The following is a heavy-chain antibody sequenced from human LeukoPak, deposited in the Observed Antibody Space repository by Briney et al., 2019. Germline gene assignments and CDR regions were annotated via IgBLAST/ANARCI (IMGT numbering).Heavy chain of an antibody. D-gene: IGHD3-9*01. J-gene: IGHJ6*03. CDR2: ISAYNGNT. V-gene: IGHV1-18*01. CDR1: GYTFTSYG. CDR3: ARDKRMLRYFDWLQTRYYSYYMDV. Sequence: ASVRVSCTASGYTFTSYGISWVRQAPGQGLEWMGWISAYNGNTNYAQTPQGRVTITTDTSTSTAYMELRSLRSDDTVVYYCARDKRMLRYFDWLQTRYYSYYMDVWGKGTTVTISS.